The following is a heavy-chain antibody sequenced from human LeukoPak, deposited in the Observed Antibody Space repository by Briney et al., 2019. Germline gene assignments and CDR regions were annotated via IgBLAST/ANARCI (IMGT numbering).Heavy chain of an antibody. Sequence: PGGSLRLSCAASGFTFSSYGISWVRQAPGKGLEWVSAISGSGGSTYYADSVKGRFTISRDNSKNTLYLQMNSLRAEDTAVYYCAKDRGLVAVADPTGWGQGTLVTVSS. CDR1: GFTFSSYG. CDR3: AKDRGLVAVADPTG. V-gene: IGHV3-23*01. J-gene: IGHJ4*02. D-gene: IGHD6-19*01. CDR2: ISGSGGST.